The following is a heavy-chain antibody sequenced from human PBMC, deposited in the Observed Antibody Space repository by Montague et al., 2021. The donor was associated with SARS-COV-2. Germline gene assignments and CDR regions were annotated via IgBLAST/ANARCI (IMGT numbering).Heavy chain of an antibody. V-gene: IGHV3-33*01. CDR2: RWYDGSNK. CDR1: GFTFSSYG. Sequence: SLRLSCAASGFTFSSYGMHWVRQAPGKGLEWVAVRWYDGSNKYYADSXXGRFTISRDNSKNTLYLQMNSLRAEDTAVYYCAREVLAHNWNDCHFDYWGQGTLVTVSS. CDR3: AREVLAHNWNDCHFDY. D-gene: IGHD1-1*01. J-gene: IGHJ4*02.